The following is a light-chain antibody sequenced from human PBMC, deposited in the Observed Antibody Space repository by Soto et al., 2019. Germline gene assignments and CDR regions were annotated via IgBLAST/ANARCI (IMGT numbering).Light chain of an antibody. V-gene: IGKV1-5*03. Sequence: DIQMTQSPSTLSASVGDRVTITCRASQSISSVLAWYQQKPGRAPTLLIYKASTLESGVPSRFSGSGSGTEFSLTISSLQPDESTTYYCQQYNSYPLTFGQGTRLEIK. CDR3: QQYNSYPLT. CDR1: QSISSV. J-gene: IGKJ5*01. CDR2: KAS.